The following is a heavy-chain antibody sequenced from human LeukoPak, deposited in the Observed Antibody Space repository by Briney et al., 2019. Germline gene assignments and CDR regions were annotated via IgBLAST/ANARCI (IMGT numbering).Heavy chain of an antibody. CDR3: ARGRQQPYYFDY. D-gene: IGHD6-13*01. V-gene: IGHV3-21*01. CDR2: ISSSSSYI. CDR1: GFTFSSYS. Sequence: PGGSLRLSCAASGFTFSSYSMNWVRQAPGKGLEWVSSISSSSSYIYYADSVKGRFTISRDNAKNSLYLQMNSLRAEDTAVYYCARGRQQPYYFDYWGQGTLVTVSS. J-gene: IGHJ4*02.